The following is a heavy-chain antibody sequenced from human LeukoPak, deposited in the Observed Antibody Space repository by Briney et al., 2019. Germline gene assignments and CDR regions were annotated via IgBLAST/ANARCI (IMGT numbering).Heavy chain of an antibody. Sequence: GGSLRLSCTASGFIFGDYAMSWVRQAPGKGLEWVGFIRIKVYGATTEYAASVKGGFTISRDDSKSITYLQMNSLKTEDTAVYYCARDVDQGSSWGQGTLVTVSS. CDR2: IRIKVYGATT. V-gene: IGHV3-49*04. D-gene: IGHD6-13*01. CDR1: GFIFGDYA. CDR3: ARDVDQGSS. J-gene: IGHJ4*02.